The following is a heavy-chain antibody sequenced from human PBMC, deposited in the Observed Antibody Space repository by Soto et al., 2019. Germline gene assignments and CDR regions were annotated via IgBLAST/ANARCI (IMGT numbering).Heavy chain of an antibody. CDR1: GFTFTSSA. D-gene: IGHD6-19*01. J-gene: IGHJ6*02. CDR3: AAGAGEKYYYFYGMDV. CDR2: IVVGSGNT. V-gene: IGHV1-58*01. Sequence: SVKVSCKASGFTFTSSAVQWVRQARGQRLEWIGWIVVGSGNTNYAQKFQERVTINRDMSTSTAYMELGTVRSEDTAVYYCAAGAGEKYYYFYGMDVWGQGTTVTVSS.